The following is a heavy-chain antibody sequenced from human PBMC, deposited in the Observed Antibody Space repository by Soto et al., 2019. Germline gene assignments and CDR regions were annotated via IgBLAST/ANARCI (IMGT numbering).Heavy chain of an antibody. D-gene: IGHD1-1*01. CDR3: VRDGTKTLRDWFDP. V-gene: IGHV4-4*07. CDR1: GASISGFY. Sequence: ETLFLTCTVSGASISGFYWSWIRKSAGKGLEWIGRIYATGTTDYNPSLKSRVMMSVDTSKKQFSLKSRSVTAADTAVYYCVRDGTKTLRDWFDPWGQGISVTVSS. J-gene: IGHJ5*02. CDR2: IYATGTT.